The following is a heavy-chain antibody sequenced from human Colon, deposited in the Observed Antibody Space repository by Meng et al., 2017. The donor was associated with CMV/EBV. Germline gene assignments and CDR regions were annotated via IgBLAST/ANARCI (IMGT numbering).Heavy chain of an antibody. J-gene: IGHJ5*02. CDR3: ARDANRLWFDP. CDR2: LDDSGRT. CDR1: GGSISANAYY. D-gene: IGHD4/OR15-4a*01. Sequence: TADGGSISANAYYWGWIRQPPGEGLGWIGSLDDSGRTFYNPSFKSRVTMSVDASKNQFSLRLNSTTAADTAVYYCARDANRLWFDPWGQGTLVTVSS. V-gene: IGHV4-39*07.